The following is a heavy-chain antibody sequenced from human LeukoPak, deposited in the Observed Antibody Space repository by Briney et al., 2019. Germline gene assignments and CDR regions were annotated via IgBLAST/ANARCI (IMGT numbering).Heavy chain of an antibody. J-gene: IGHJ1*01. CDR3: ARHGCSSTSCPFQH. Sequence: PSETLSLTCTVSGGSISSYYWSWIRQPPGKGLEWIGYIYYSGSTNYNPSLKSRVTISADTSKNQFSLKLSSVTAADTAVYYCARHGCSSTSCPFQHWGQGTLVTVSS. V-gene: IGHV4-59*08. D-gene: IGHD2-2*01. CDR1: GGSISSYY. CDR2: IYYSGST.